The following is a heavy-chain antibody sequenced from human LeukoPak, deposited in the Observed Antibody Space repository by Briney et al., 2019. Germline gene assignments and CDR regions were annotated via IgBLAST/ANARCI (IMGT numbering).Heavy chain of an antibody. J-gene: IGHJ3*02. CDR2: IFSGST. D-gene: IGHD3-10*01. Sequence: SETLSLTCTVSGGSISSYYWSWIRQPPGKGLEWIGNIFSGSTYYSPSLKSRVTISLDTSRNQFSLKLNSVTAADTAVYYCAKSNGYGLVDIWGQGTMVTVSS. V-gene: IGHV4-59*12. CDR3: AKSNGYGLVDI. CDR1: GGSISSYY.